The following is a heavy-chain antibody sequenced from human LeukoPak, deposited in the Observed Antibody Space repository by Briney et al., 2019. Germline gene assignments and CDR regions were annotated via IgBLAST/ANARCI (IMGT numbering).Heavy chain of an antibody. Sequence: ASVKVSCKASGYTFTNYAISWVRQAPGQGLEWMGWISGHNGNTNYAQNLQGRVTMTTDTSTSTAYMELRSLRFDDTAVYYCALISYCTPITCYYLDYWGQGTLVTVSS. J-gene: IGHJ4*02. V-gene: IGHV1-18*01. CDR3: ALISYCTPITCYYLDY. CDR2: ISGHNGNT. D-gene: IGHD2-8*01. CDR1: GYTFTNYA.